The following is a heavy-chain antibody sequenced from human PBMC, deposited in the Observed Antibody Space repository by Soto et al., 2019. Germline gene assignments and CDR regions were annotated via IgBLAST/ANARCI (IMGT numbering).Heavy chain of an antibody. CDR2: IYYSGST. CDR1: GGSISSGDYY. D-gene: IGHD3-10*01. Sequence: QVQLQESGPGLVKPSRTLSLTCTVSGGSISSGDYYWSWIRQPPGKGLEWIGYIYYSGSTYYNPSLKSRVTISVDTSKNQFSLKLSSVTAADTAVYYCARVDVNTGPGVGRGSYAFDIWGQGTMVTVSS. J-gene: IGHJ3*02. V-gene: IGHV4-30-4*01. CDR3: ARVDVNTGPGVGRGSYAFDI.